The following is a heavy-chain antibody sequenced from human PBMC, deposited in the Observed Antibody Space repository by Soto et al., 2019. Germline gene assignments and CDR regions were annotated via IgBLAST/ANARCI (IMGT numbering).Heavy chain of an antibody. CDR1: GGAIGGYY. Sequence: SETLSLTCSLSGGAIGGYYWSWIRQPPGKALEWIGYVSYSGSTDYHPSLKSRVSISIDTSKNQFSLKMISVTAADTAVYYCAKEGQWLVHWEKWFDPWGQGTLVTVSS. J-gene: IGHJ5*02. D-gene: IGHD6-19*01. V-gene: IGHV4-59*01. CDR2: VSYSGST. CDR3: AKEGQWLVHWEKWFDP.